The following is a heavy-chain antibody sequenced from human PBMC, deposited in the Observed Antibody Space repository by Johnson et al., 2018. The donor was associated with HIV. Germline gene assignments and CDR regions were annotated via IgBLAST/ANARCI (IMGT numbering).Heavy chain of an antibody. Sequence: QVQLVESGGGVVQPGGSLRLSCAASGFTFSSYAMHWVRQAPGKGLEWAAVISFDGSNKYFADSVKGRFTISRDNSKNTLYLQINSLRAEDTAVYYCARLRGAFDIWGQGTMVTVSS. CDR3: ARLRGAFDI. J-gene: IGHJ3*02. CDR1: GFTFSSYA. V-gene: IGHV3-30*04. CDR2: ISFDGSNK.